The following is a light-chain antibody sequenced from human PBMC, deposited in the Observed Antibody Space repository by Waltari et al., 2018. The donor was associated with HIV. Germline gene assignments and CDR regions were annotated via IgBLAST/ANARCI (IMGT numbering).Light chain of an antibody. CDR2: KAT. Sequence: DIHMSQSPPTLTASIGDRVNITCRASQNVGAWLAWYQQKPGGTPNLLIYKATNVEGGVPSRFSVSASGTDFTLTIDSLHPDDFATYYCHQYSDYLGSFGQGTKVEVK. J-gene: IGKJ1*01. V-gene: IGKV1-5*03. CDR1: QNVGAW. CDR3: HQYSDYLGS.